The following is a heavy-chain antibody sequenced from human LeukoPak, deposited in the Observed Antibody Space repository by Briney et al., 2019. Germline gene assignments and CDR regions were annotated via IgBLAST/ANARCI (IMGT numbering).Heavy chain of an antibody. J-gene: IGHJ4*02. Sequence: GGTLRLSCAASGFTFSSYGMSWVRQAPGKGLVWVSRINGDGSSTAYADSVKGRFTISRDNAKNSLYLQMNSLRAEDTAVYYCASAGTDYWGQGTLVTVSS. CDR2: INGDGSST. CDR1: GFTFSSYG. D-gene: IGHD6-13*01. V-gene: IGHV3-74*01. CDR3: ASAGTDY.